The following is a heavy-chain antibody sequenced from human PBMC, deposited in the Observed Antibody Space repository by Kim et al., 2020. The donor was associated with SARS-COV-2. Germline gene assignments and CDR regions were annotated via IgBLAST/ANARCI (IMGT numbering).Heavy chain of an antibody. D-gene: IGHD3-10*01. CDR2: INTNTGNP. Sequence: ASVKVSCKASGYTFTSYAMNWVRQAPGQGLEWMGWINTNTGNPTYAQGFTGRFVFSLDTSVTTAYLLISSLKAEDIAVYYCARGGSGSYYNYGMDVWGQGTTVTVSS. CDR1: GYTFTSYA. V-gene: IGHV7-4-1*02. CDR3: ARGGSGSYYNYGMDV. J-gene: IGHJ6*02.